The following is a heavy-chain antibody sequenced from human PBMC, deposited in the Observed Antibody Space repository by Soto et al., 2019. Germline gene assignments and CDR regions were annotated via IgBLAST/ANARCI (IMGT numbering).Heavy chain of an antibody. D-gene: IGHD6-13*01. CDR1: GFSLSTNEVG. V-gene: IGHV2-5*02. Sequence: SGPTLVNPTQTLTLTCTFSGFSLSTNEVGVGWIRQPPGKALEWLALISWDDDKRYRPSLKTTLTITKDTSKNQVVFTMTNMDPVDTATYYCARRYSSTWYFDYWSQGTLVTVSS. CDR2: ISWDDDK. J-gene: IGHJ4*02. CDR3: ARRYSSTWYFDY.